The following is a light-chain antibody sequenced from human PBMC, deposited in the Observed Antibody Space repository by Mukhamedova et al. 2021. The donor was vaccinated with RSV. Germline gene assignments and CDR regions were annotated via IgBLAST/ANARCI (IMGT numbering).Light chain of an antibody. V-gene: IGLV3-19*01. CDR1: SLTTYY. J-gene: IGLJ2*01. Sequence: TVTITCQGDSLTTYYAGWYRQKPGQAPSLVIYGKNRRPSGIPDRFSGSTSGNIASLTITGAQAEDEADYFCHSRDISNDQLEIFGG. CDR3: HSRDISNDQLEI. CDR2: GKN.